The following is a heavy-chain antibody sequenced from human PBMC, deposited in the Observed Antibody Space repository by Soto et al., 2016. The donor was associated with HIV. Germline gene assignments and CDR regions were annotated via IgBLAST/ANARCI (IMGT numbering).Heavy chain of an antibody. J-gene: IGHJ3*02. Sequence: EVQLVESGGGLVKPGGSLRLSCAASGFTFSSYSMNWVRQAPGKGLEWVSSISSSSSYIYYADSVKGRFTISRDNAKNSLYLQMNSLRAEDTAVYYCARTGGWYQLLSAFDTWGQGDNGHRLF. D-gene: IGHD2-2*01. CDR3: ARTGGWYQLLSAFDT. CDR2: ISSSSSYI. CDR1: GFTFSSYS. V-gene: IGHV3-21*01.